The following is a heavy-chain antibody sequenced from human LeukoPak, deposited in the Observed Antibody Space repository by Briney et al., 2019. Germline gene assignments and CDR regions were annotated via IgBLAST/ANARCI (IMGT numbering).Heavy chain of an antibody. V-gene: IGHV4-4*02. CDR1: GGSISSSNW. Sequence: SETLSLTCAVSGGSISSSNWWSWVRQPPGKGLEWIGEIYHSGSTNYNSSLRSRVTISVDKSKNQFSLKLSSVTAADTAVYYCARVVVRGVIWATHVYYFDYWGQGTLVTVSS. CDR3: ARVVVRGVIWATHVYYFDY. D-gene: IGHD3-10*01. J-gene: IGHJ4*02. CDR2: IYHSGST.